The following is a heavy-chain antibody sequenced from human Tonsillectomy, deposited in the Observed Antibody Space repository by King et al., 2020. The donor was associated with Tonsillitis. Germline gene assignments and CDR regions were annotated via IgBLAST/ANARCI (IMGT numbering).Heavy chain of an antibody. CDR1: GFTFSSYA. Sequence: VQLVESGGGLVQPGGSLRLSCAASGFTFSSYAMSWVRQAPGKGLEWVSAISGSGGSTYYADSVKGRFTISRDNSKNTLYLQMNSLRAEDTAVYYCAKGRYSSGWYVPNWFDPWGQGTLVTVSS. CDR3: AKGRYSSGWYVPNWFDP. J-gene: IGHJ5*02. D-gene: IGHD6-19*01. V-gene: IGHV3-23*04. CDR2: ISGSGGST.